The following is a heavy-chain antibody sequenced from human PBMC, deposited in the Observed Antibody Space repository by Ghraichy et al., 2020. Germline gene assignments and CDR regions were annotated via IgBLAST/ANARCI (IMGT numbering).Heavy chain of an antibody. CDR3: ARSRRFVIATDYMDV. Sequence: GESLNISCAASGFAFSDHYMDWVRQAPGKGLEWVGRIRSKPRSYTTEYAASVQGRFTLSRDESDNSLYLQMNSLKTEDTAVYYCARSRRFVIATDYMDVWGKGPTVIVSS. CDR1: GFAFSDHY. V-gene: IGHV3-72*01. D-gene: IGHD2/OR15-2a*01. J-gene: IGHJ6*03. CDR2: IRSKPRSYTT.